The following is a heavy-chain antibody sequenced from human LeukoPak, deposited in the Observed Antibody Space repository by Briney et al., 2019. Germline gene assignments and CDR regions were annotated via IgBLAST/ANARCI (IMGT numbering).Heavy chain of an antibody. CDR2: TYYRSKWYH. V-gene: IGHV6-1*01. Sequence: SQTLSLTCAISGDSVSSKSAAWNWIRQSPSRGLEWLGRTYYRSKWYHEYAVSVKSRITINPDTSKNQFSLQLNSVTAADTAVYYCARDSGGWFDPWGQGTLVTVSS. J-gene: IGHJ5*02. CDR3: ARDSGGWFDP. CDR1: GDSVSSKSAA. D-gene: IGHD3-10*01.